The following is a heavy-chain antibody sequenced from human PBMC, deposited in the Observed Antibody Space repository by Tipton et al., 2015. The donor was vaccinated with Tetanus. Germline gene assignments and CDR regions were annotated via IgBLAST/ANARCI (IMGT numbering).Heavy chain of an antibody. CDR1: GYNFNLYW. D-gene: IGHD5-12*01. Sequence: QLVQSGPEVKKPGESLKISCQGSGYNFNLYWIAWVRQMPGKGLEYMGIIYPGDSDTRYSPSFQGQVTISADKFTSTAYLQWRRLKASDTATYYCARRLGPYTGDYIWHVDLWGRGTLVTVSS. J-gene: IGHJ2*01. V-gene: IGHV5-51*01. CDR3: ARRLGPYTGDYIWHVDL. CDR2: IYPGDSDT.